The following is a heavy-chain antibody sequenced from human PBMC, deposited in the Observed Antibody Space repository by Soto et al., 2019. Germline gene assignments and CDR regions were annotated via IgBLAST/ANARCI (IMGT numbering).Heavy chain of an antibody. CDR1: GYTFNNYW. Sequence: VQSGAEVKTPGESLKISCQGYGYTFNNYWIGWVRQMPGKGLEWMGVIYPGDSDTRYCPSFQGQVTISADRSISPVYLQWSSLKASDTAIYYCARNDILTGSPFDIWGQGTTVTVSS. CDR2: IYPGDSDT. J-gene: IGHJ3*02. V-gene: IGHV5-51*03. D-gene: IGHD3-9*01. CDR3: ARNDILTGSPFDI.